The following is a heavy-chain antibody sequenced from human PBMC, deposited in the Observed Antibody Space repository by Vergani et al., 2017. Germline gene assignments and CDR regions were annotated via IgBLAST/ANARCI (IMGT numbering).Heavy chain of an antibody. J-gene: IGHJ4*02. D-gene: IGHD3-3*01. CDR2: IYHSGST. CDR1: GYSISSGYY. V-gene: IGHV4-38-2*02. CDR3: ARDAVTYDFWSGYYPRFDY. Sequence: QVQLQESGPGLVKPSETLSLTCTVSGYSISSGYYWGWIRQPPGKGLEWIGSIYHSGSTYYNPSLKSRVTISVDTSKNQFPLKLSSVTAADTAVYYGARDAVTYDFWSGYYPRFDYWGQGTLVTVSS.